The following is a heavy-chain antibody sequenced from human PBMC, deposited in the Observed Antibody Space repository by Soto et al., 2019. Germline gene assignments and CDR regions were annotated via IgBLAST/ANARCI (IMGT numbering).Heavy chain of an antibody. D-gene: IGHD1-20*01. CDR3: ARSNPYNWIPQYYFDY. J-gene: IGHJ4*02. V-gene: IGHV1-69*13. Sequence: GASVKVSCKAAGCTFSSYAISWVRQAPGQGLEWMGGIIPIFGTANYAQKFQGRVTITADESTSTAYMELSSLRSEDTAVYYCARSNPYNWIPQYYFDYRGQGTLVTVSS. CDR2: IIPIFGTA. CDR1: GCTFSSYA.